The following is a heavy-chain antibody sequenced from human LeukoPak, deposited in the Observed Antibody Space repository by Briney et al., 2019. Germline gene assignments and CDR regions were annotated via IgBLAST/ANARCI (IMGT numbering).Heavy chain of an antibody. J-gene: IGHJ6*03. CDR3: ARDMMDIVATNYYYYYMDV. Sequence: GGSLRLSCAASGFTFSSYWMSWVRQAPGKGLEWVANIKQDGSEKYYADSVKGRFTISRDNAKNSLYLQMNSLRAEDTAVYYCARDMMDIVATNYYYYYMDVWGKGTTVTVSS. CDR1: GFTFSSYW. V-gene: IGHV3-7*01. D-gene: IGHD5-12*01. CDR2: IKQDGSEK.